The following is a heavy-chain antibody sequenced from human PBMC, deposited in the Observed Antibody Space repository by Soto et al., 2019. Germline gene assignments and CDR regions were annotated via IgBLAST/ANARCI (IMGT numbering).Heavy chain of an antibody. CDR2: ISYDGSNK. Sequence: GGSLRLSCAASGFTFSSYAMHWVRQAPGKGLEWVAVISYDGSNKYYADSVKGRFTISRDNSKNTLYLQMNSLRAEDTAVYYCARGSGDSSGYYLYYYYYYGMDVWGQGTTVTVS. V-gene: IGHV3-30-3*01. CDR1: GFTFSSYA. J-gene: IGHJ6*02. CDR3: ARGSGDSSGYYLYYYYYYGMDV. D-gene: IGHD3-22*01.